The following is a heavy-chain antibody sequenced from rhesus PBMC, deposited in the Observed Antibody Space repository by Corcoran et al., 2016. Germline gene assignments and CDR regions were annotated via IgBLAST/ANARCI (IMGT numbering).Heavy chain of an antibody. CDR2: IYGSGETP. D-gene: IGHD3-28*01. J-gene: IGHJ4*01. CDR1: GGSISDSYY. Sequence: QVQLQESGPGLVKPSETLSLTCTVSGGSISDSYYWSWIRQPPGKGLEWMGRIYGSGETPNSNPSLKRGVTISRPTSKNQFSLKLSSVTAADTAVYYCAREGSYYYGSGYYFDYWGQGVLVTVSS. V-gene: IGHV4-160*01. CDR3: AREGSYYYGSGYYFDY.